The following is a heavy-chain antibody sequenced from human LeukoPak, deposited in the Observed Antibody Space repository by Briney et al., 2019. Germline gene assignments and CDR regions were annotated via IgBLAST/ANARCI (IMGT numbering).Heavy chain of an antibody. CDR1: GYTFTSYD. J-gene: IGHJ6*02. CDR3: ACSGLLWFGELSARYGMDV. Sequence: ASVKVSCKASGYTFTSYDINWVRQATGQGLEWMGWMNPNSGNTGYAQKFQGRVTMTRNTSISTAYMELSSLRSEDTAVYYCACSGLLWFGELSARYGMDVWGQGTTVTVSS. CDR2: MNPNSGNT. V-gene: IGHV1-8*01. D-gene: IGHD3-10*01.